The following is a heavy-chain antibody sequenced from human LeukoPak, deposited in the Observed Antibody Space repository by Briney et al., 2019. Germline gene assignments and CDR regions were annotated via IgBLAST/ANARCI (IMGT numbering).Heavy chain of an antibody. CDR1: GGSISSSNW. CDR3: ARGGGGMRIYGKNWFDP. CDR2: IYHSGST. D-gene: IGHD3-16*01. J-gene: IGHJ5*02. V-gene: IGHV4-4*02. Sequence: SETLSLTCTVSGGSISSSNWWSWVRQPPGKGLEWIGEIYHSGSTNNNPSLKSRVTISVDTSKNQFSLKLSSVTAADTAVYYCARGGGGMRIYGKNWFDPWGQGTLVTVSS.